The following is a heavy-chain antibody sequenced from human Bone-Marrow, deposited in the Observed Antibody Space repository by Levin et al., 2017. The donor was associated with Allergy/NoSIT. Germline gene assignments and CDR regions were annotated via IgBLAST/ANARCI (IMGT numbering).Heavy chain of an antibody. CDR1: GFTFTNAW. V-gene: IGHV3-15*01. J-gene: IGHJ4*02. CDR2: IKSKTDGGTT. CDR3: TNRNYYAGSGSYDS. Sequence: GGSLRLSCAASGFTFTNAWMTWVRQAPGKGLEWVGRIKSKTDGGTTAYAAPVKGRFTISSDDSKNTLYLQMNSLKAEDTAVYYCTNRNYYAGSGSYDSWGQGTLVTVSS. D-gene: IGHD3-10*01.